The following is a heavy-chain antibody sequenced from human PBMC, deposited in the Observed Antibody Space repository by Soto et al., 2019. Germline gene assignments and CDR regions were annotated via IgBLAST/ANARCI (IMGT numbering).Heavy chain of an antibody. CDR1: GYTFTSYY. CDR2: INPSGGST. D-gene: IGHD4-17*01. J-gene: IGHJ4*02. Sequence: ASVKVSCKASGYTFTSYYMHWVRQGPGQGLEWMGIINPSGGSTSYAQKFQGRVTMTRDTSTSTVYMELSSLRSEDTAVYYCARDANSDYGDYQPGSHSHQPKYWGQGTLVTVSS. CDR3: ARDANSDYGDYQPGSHSHQPKY. V-gene: IGHV1-46*01.